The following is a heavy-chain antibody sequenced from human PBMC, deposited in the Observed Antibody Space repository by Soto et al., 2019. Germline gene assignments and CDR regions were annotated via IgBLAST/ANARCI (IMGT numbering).Heavy chain of an antibody. D-gene: IGHD6-6*01. Sequence: SVKVSCKASGGTFSSYTISWVRQAPGQGLEWMGRIIPILGIANYAQKFQGRVTITADKSTSTAYMELSSLRSEDTAVYYCARGSTIAARHFDYWGQGTLVTVSS. V-gene: IGHV1-69*02. J-gene: IGHJ4*02. CDR2: IIPILGIA. CDR1: GGTFSSYT. CDR3: ARGSTIAARHFDY.